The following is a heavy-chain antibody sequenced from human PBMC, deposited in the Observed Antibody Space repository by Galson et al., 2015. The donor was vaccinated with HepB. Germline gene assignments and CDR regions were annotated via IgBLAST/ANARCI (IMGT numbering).Heavy chain of an antibody. CDR3: ARTYCSSTSCYTAFDI. CDR1: GGSISSGGYY. CDR2: IYYSGST. J-gene: IGHJ3*02. V-gene: IGHV4-31*03. Sequence: LSLTCTVSGGSISSGGYYWSWIRQHPGKGLEWIGYIYYSGSTYYNPSLESRVTISVDTSKNQFSLKLSSVTAADTAVYYCARTYCSSTSCYTAFDIWGQGTMVTVSS. D-gene: IGHD2-2*02.